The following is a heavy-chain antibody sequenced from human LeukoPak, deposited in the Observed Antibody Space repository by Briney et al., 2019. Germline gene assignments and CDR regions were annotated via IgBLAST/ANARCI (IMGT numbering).Heavy chain of an antibody. CDR1: GYSINSNYF. Sequence: PSETLSLTCTVSGYSINSNYFWGWIRQPPGKGLEWIGNIYNDGSTSYNPSLKSRVTISVDRSKKKFSLKLTSVTAADTAVYFCARGAEYYAIWRGYAGYSDYWGQGISVTVSS. CDR2: IYNDGST. D-gene: IGHD3-3*01. CDR3: ARGAEYYAIWRGYAGYSDY. V-gene: IGHV4-38-2*02. J-gene: IGHJ4*02.